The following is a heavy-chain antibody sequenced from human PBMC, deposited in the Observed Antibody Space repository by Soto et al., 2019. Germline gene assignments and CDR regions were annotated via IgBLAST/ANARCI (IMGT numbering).Heavy chain of an antibody. CDR2: ISPRSAYI. J-gene: IGHJ4*02. V-gene: IGHV3-21*01. CDR1: RFKFSDYS. D-gene: IGHD3-22*01. CDR3: ATLIKTYYDDSSGYSQDY. Sequence: GSLRLSCAASRFKFSDYSMNWVRQAPGKGLEWVSSISPRSAYIHYADAVKSRFIISRDDGKNALILQMNSLRAEDTAVYYCATLIKTYYDDSSGYSQDYWGQGTLVTVSS.